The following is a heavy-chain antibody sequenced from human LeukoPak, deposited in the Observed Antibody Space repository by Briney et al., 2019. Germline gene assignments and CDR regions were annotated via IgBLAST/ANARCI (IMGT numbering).Heavy chain of an antibody. V-gene: IGHV3-23*01. J-gene: IGHJ3*01. Sequence: GGSLRLSCAASGFTFSSYAMSWVRQAPGKGLEWVSAISGSGGSTYYADSVKGRFTISRDNSKNTLYLQMNSLRAEDTAVYYCAKDRWYYYDSSGYYYGTFDVWGQGTMVTVSS. CDR2: ISGSGGST. D-gene: IGHD3-22*01. CDR3: AKDRWYYYDSSGYYYGTFDV. CDR1: GFTFSSYA.